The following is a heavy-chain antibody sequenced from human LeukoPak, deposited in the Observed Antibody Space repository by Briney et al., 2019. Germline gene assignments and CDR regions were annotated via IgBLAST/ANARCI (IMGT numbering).Heavy chain of an antibody. CDR1: GYTFTGYY. V-gene: IGHV1-2*02. J-gene: IGHJ6*03. CDR2: INPNSGGT. D-gene: IGHD1-26*01. CDR3: ARVWELLFYYYMDV. Sequence: ASVKVSCKASGYTFTGYYMHWVRQAPGQGLEWMGWINPNSGGTNYAQKFQGRVTITADKSTSTAYMELSSLRSDDTAVYYCARVWELLFYYYMDVWGKGTTVTVSS.